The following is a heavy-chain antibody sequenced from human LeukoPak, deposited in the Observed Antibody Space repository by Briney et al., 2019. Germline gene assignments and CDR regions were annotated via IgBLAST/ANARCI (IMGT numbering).Heavy chain of an antibody. V-gene: IGHV4-59*01. CDR2: IYYSGST. J-gene: IGHJ5*02. D-gene: IGHD6-13*01. CDR1: GGSISSYY. Sequence: PSETLSLTCTVSGGSISSYYWSWIRQPPGKGLEWIGYIYYSGSTNYNPSLKSRVTISVDTSKNQFSLKLSSVTAVDTAVYYCARGIVAAAATPWFDPWGQGTLVTVSS. CDR3: ARGIVAAAATPWFDP.